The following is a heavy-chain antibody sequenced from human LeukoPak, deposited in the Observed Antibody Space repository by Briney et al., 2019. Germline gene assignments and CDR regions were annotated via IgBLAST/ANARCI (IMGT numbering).Heavy chain of an antibody. Sequence: GGSLGLSCAASGFTFSSYSMNWVRQAPGKGLEWVSSISSSSSYIYYADSVKGRFTISRDNSKNTLYLQMNSLRAEDTAVYYCAKLPYYYGSGSYSDYWGQGTLVTVSS. CDR2: ISSSSSYI. CDR1: GFTFSSYS. CDR3: AKLPYYYGSGSYSDY. V-gene: IGHV3-21*04. D-gene: IGHD3-10*01. J-gene: IGHJ4*02.